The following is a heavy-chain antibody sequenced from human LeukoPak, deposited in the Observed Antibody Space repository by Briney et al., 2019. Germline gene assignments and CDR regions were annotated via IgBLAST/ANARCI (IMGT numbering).Heavy chain of an antibody. V-gene: IGHV3-53*01. CDR1: GFTVNNNY. CDR2: VYSGGST. D-gene: IGHD3/OR15-3a*01. Sequence: GGSLRLSCAASGFTVNNNYMSWVRQAPGKGLEWVSGVYSGGSTYYADSVKGRFTISRDNSKNTLYLQMNSLRAEDTAVYYCARAGLVYYFDYWGQGTLVTVSS. J-gene: IGHJ4*02. CDR3: ARAGLVYYFDY.